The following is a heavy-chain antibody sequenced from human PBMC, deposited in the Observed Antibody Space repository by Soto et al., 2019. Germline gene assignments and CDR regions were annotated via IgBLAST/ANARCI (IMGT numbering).Heavy chain of an antibody. D-gene: IGHD1-1*01. CDR3: ARDHRNLYYFDY. CDR2: INPSGGST. Sequence: ASVKVSCKASGYTFTSYYMHWVRQAPGQGLEWMGIINPSGGSTSYAQKFQGRVTMTRDTSTSTVYMELSSLRSEDTAVCYCARDHRNLYYFDYWGQGTLVTVSS. CDR1: GYTFTSYY. J-gene: IGHJ4*02. V-gene: IGHV1-46*01.